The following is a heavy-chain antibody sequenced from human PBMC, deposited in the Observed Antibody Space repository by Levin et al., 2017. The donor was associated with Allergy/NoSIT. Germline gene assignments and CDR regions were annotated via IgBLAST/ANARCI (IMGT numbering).Heavy chain of an antibody. V-gene: IGHV3-23*01. J-gene: IGHJ3*01. Sequence: GESLKISCAASGFTFDNYAMGWVRQAPGKGLEWVSVLTASGGVTKYADSVKGRFTISRDNSENTLHLQMNSLRAEDTAVYYCAKTPWDYESVYKPYDAWGQGTMVTVSS. CDR3: AKTPWDYESVYKPYDA. CDR1: GFTFDNYA. CDR2: LTASGGVT. D-gene: IGHD3-22*01.